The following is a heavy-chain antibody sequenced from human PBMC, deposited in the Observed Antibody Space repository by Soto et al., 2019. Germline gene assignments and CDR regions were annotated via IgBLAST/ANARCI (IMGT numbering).Heavy chain of an antibody. CDR1: GGTFSSYA. V-gene: IGHV1-69*13. D-gene: IGHD3-3*01. J-gene: IGHJ4*02. Sequence: GASVKVSCKASGGTFSSYAISWVRQAPGQGLEWMGRIIPIFGTANYAQKFQGRVTITADESTSTAYMELSSLRSEDTAVYYCARANERSNFWSGYYSPFDYWGQGTLVTVSS. CDR2: IIPIFGTA. CDR3: ARANERSNFWSGYYSPFDY.